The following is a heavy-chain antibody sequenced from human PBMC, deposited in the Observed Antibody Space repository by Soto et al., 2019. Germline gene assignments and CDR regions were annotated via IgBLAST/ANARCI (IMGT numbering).Heavy chain of an antibody. Sequence: QVQLQESGPGLVKPSGTLSLTCAVSGGSISGSKWWSWVRQTPGKGLEWIGEVYNDGSTNYNPSLKSRVTISVDECKVQSSLKLSSVTAADTAMYYCARQGGGWFDPWGQGTLVTVSS. CDR3: ARQGGGWFDP. V-gene: IGHV4-4*02. CDR1: GGSISGSKW. J-gene: IGHJ5*02. D-gene: IGHD3-10*01. CDR2: VYNDGST.